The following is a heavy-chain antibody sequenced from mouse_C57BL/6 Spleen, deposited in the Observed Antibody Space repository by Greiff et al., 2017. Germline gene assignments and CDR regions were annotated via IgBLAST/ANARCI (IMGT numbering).Heavy chain of an antibody. CDR2: IDPNSGGT. CDR1: GYTFTSYW. D-gene: IGHD2-4*01. V-gene: IGHV1-72*01. Sequence: QVQLKQPGAELVKPGASVKLSCKASGYTFTSYWMHWVKQRPGRGLEWIGRIDPNSGGTKYNEKFKSKATLTVDKPSSTAYMQLSSLTSEDSAVYYCARERNWDYEDFDYWGQGTTLTVSS. CDR3: ARERNWDYEDFDY. J-gene: IGHJ2*01.